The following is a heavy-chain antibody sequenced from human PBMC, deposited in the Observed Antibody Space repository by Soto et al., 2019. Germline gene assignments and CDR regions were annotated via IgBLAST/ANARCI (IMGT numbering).Heavy chain of an antibody. V-gene: IGHV1-69*01. D-gene: IGHD5-12*01. CDR1: GGTFSSYA. CDR3: AGSGYSGPKPDY. Sequence: QVQLVQSGAEVQKPGSSVKVSCKASGGTFSSYAISWVRQAPGQGLEWMGGISPIFGTANYAQKFQARVTIPADEPTRTAYMELSSMSSADTAVYYCAGSGYSGPKPDYWGQGTLVTVSS. J-gene: IGHJ4*02. CDR2: ISPIFGTA.